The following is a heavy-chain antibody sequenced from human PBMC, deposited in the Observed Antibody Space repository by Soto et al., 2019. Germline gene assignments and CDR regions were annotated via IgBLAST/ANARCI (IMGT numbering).Heavy chain of an antibody. CDR1: GYTFTSFY. CDR2: IIPTLGTT. V-gene: IGHV1-69*01. CDR3: ARDDATHCGDDCYRYFYYGMDV. D-gene: IGHD2-21*02. J-gene: IGHJ6*02. Sequence: QMQLVQSGAEVKRPGASVRVSCKSSGYTFTSFYIHWVRQAPGQGLEWMGGIIPTLGTTDYAHKFQGRVTITADEATRTAYMELSGLRSEDTAVYYCARDDATHCGDDCYRYFYYGMDVWGQGTTVTVSS.